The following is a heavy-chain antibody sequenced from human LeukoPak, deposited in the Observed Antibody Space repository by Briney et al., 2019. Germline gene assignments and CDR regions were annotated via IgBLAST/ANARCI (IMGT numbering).Heavy chain of an antibody. CDR2: ISWNSGSI. V-gene: IGHV3-9*01. Sequence: PGRSLRLSCAASGFTFDDYAMHWVRQAPGKGLEWVSGISWNSGSIGYADPVKGRFTISRDNAKNSLYLQMNSLRAEDTAVYYCAHLSRLGELHGSWGQGTLVTVSS. J-gene: IGHJ5*02. CDR3: AHLSRLGELHGS. CDR1: GFTFDDYA. D-gene: IGHD3-16*01.